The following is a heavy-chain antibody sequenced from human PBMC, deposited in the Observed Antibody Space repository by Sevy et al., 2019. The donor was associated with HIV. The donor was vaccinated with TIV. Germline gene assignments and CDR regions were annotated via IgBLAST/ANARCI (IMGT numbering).Heavy chain of an antibody. CDR1: GGSFSGYY. J-gene: IGHJ5*02. CDR3: TRAPPVVVVPGAPSWFDP. V-gene: IGHV4-34*01. CDR2: INHSGST. D-gene: IGHD2-2*01. Sequence: SESLSLTCAVYGGSFSGYYWNWIRQSPGKGLEWVGEINHSGSTHYNPSLKSRVTISVDTSKNQYSLRLNSVTAADTAVYYCTRAPPVVVVPGAPSWFDPWGQGTLVTVSS.